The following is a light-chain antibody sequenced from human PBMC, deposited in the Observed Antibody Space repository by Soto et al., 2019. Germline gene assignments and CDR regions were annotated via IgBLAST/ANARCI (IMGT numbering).Light chain of an antibody. Sequence: DIQMTQSPSTLSASVGDRVTITCRASQSTSTWLAWYQQRPGKTPKLLISEASKLESGVPSRFSGSGSGTEFTLTISSLQPDDFATYYCQQYITSPHAFGQGTKVEIK. J-gene: IGKJ1*01. CDR1: QSTSTW. V-gene: IGKV1-5*03. CDR2: EAS. CDR3: QQYITSPHA.